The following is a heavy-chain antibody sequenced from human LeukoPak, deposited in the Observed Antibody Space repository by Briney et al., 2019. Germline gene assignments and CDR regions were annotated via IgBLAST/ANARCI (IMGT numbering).Heavy chain of an antibody. D-gene: IGHD2-8*01. CDR3: ARSMYANWEIYFDY. J-gene: IGHJ4*02. CDR1: GYSISSGYY. CDR2: INHSGST. V-gene: IGHV4-34*01. Sequence: SETLSLTCAVSGYSISSGYYWSWIRQPPGKGLEWIGEINHSGSTNYNPSLKSRVTISVDTSKNQFSLKLSSVTAADTAVYYCARSMYANWEIYFDYWGQGTLVTVSS.